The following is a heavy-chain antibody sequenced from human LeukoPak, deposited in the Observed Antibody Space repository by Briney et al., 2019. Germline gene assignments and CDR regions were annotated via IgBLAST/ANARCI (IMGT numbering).Heavy chain of an antibody. D-gene: IGHD6-13*01. CDR3: ARGSHRRYSSSWYSL. CDR1: GFTFSNYA. Sequence: GRSLRLSCAASGFTFSNYAMNWVRQAPGKGLEWVSVIGGSGGDTYYADSVKGRFTISRDNSKNTLYLQMGSLRTEDMAVFYCARGSHRRYSSSWYSLWGQGTLVTVSS. V-gene: IGHV3-23*01. J-gene: IGHJ4*02. CDR2: IGGSGGDT.